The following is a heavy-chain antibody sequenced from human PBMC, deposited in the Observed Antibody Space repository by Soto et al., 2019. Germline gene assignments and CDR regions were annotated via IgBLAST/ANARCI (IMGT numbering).Heavy chain of an antibody. CDR2: VSGNNGAS. CDR3: VRDQKYFRVNGNWFDS. V-gene: IGHV1-18*04. D-gene: IGHD2-2*01. CDR1: GYTSADFG. Sequence: ASVKVSCKASGYTSADFGISWVRQAPGQGLEWMGWVSGNNGASNPAPKVQGRITMTLDTSTGVSYMALRSLRSDDTAIYDCVRDQKYFRVNGNWFDSWGQGTLVTVSS. J-gene: IGHJ5*01.